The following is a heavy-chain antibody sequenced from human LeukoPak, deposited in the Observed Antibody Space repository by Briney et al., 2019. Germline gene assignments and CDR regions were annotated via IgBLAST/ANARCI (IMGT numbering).Heavy chain of an antibody. CDR1: GYTFTSYA. V-gene: IGHV7-4-1*02. CDR3: ARDLAGVYYYYGMDV. CDR2: INTNTGNP. J-gene: IGHJ6*02. D-gene: IGHD3-10*01. Sequence: ASVKVSSKASGYTFTSYAMNWVRQAPGQGLEWMGWINTNTGNPTYAQGFTGRFVFSLDTSVSTAYLQISSLKAEDTAVYYCARDLAGVYYYYGMDVWGQGTTVTVSS.